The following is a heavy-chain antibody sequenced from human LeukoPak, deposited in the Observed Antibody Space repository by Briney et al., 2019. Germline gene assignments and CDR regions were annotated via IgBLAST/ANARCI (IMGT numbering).Heavy chain of an antibody. CDR2: INTDTGKP. CDR3: ARGKYYDSWSGHRYYYMDV. J-gene: IGHJ6*03. Sequence: ASVKVSCKPSGYTFNTYAMNWVRQAPGQRLEWMGWINTDTGKPTYAQGFTRRFVFSLDTSVSTAYLQISSLQAEDTAVYCARGKYYDSWSGHRYYYMDVWGKGTTVTVSS. D-gene: IGHD3-3*01. V-gene: IGHV7-4-1*02. CDR1: GYTFNTYA.